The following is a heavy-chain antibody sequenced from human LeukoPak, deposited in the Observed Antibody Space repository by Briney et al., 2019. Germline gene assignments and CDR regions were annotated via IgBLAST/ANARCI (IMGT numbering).Heavy chain of an antibody. D-gene: IGHD1-26*01. CDR3: ASSGGAFDI. Sequence: PGGSLRLSCAASGFTFSSYGMHWVRQAPGKGLEWVAVISYDGSNKYYADSVKGRFTISRDNSKNTLYLQMNSLRAEDTAVYYCASSGGAFDIWGQGTMVTISS. J-gene: IGHJ3*02. CDR2: ISYDGSNK. V-gene: IGHV3-30*03. CDR1: GFTFSSYG.